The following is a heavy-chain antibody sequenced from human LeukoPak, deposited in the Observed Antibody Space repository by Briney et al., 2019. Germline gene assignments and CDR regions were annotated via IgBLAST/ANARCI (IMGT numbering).Heavy chain of an antibody. J-gene: IGHJ4*02. V-gene: IGHV3-48*01. Sequence: GGPLRLSCAASGFTFSTYAMKWVRQAPGKGLEGISYISSSTNTIYYADSLKGRFTISRDNAKNSLYLQMNSLRAEDTAVYYCAREKYGDYVSDYWGQGTLVTVSS. CDR3: AREKYGDYVSDY. D-gene: IGHD4-17*01. CDR2: ISSSTNTI. CDR1: GFTFSTYA.